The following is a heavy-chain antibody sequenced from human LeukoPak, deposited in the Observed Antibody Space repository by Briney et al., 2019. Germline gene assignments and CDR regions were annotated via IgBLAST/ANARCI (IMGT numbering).Heavy chain of an antibody. Sequence: GAALKISYKGSGYSFTSYWIGWVRPMPGKGVEWRGIIYPGDSDTRYSPSFQGQVTISADKSISTAYLQWNSLKASDTAMYYCARLDSSGWYFLDYWGQGTLVTVSS. D-gene: IGHD6-19*01. CDR1: GYSFTSYW. CDR2: IYPGDSDT. V-gene: IGHV5-51*01. J-gene: IGHJ4*02. CDR3: ARLDSSGWYFLDY.